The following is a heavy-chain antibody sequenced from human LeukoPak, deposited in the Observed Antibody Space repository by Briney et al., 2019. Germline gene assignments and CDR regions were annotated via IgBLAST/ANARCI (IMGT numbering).Heavy chain of an antibody. J-gene: IGHJ1*01. CDR3: XRHPAXNRXYFQY. V-gene: IGHV4-39*07. CDR1: GGSISSSSYY. D-gene: IGHD1-14*01. CDR2: IYYSGST. Sequence: SETLSLTCTVSGGSISSSSYYWGWIRQPPGTGLEWIGSIYYSGSTYYNPSLKSRVTISVDTSKNQFSLKLSSVTAADTAVYYXXRHPAXNRXYFQYWGQGTLVTVSS.